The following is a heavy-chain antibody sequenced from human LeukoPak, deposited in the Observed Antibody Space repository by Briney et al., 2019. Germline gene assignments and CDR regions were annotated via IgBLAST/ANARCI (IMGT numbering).Heavy chain of an antibody. Sequence: GGSLRLSCAASGFTFSSYGMHWVRQAPGKGLEWVSVIYSGGSTYYADSVKGRFTISRDNSKNTLYLQMNSLRAEDTAVYYCASSSKTGGDLGSFDYWGQGTLVTVSS. V-gene: IGHV3-53*01. CDR2: IYSGGST. D-gene: IGHD7-27*01. J-gene: IGHJ4*02. CDR1: GFTFSSYG. CDR3: ASSSKTGGDLGSFDY.